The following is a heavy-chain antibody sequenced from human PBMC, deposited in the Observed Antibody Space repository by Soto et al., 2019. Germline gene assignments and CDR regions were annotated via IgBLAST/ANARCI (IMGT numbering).Heavy chain of an antibody. D-gene: IGHD2-2*01. CDR1: GFTFSSYE. Sequence: PGGSLRLSCAASGFTFSSYEMNWVRQAPGKGLEWVSYISSSGSTIYYADSVKGRFTISRDNAKNSLYLQMNSLRAEDTAVYYCARGDIVVVPAAQYYYYGMDVGGQGTTVTVSS. CDR2: ISSSGSTI. CDR3: ARGDIVVVPAAQYYYYGMDV. J-gene: IGHJ6*02. V-gene: IGHV3-48*03.